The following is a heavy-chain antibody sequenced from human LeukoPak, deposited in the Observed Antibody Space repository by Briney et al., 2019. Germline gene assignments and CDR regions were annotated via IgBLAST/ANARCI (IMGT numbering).Heavy chain of an antibody. V-gene: IGHV3-21*01. CDR2: ISSSNSYI. Sequence: PGGSLRLSCAASGFTFSSYSMNWVRQAPGKGLEWVSSISSSNSYIYYADSVKGRFTISRDNAKNSLYLQMNSLRAEDTAVYYCARDKRLGFDYWGQGTLVTVSS. CDR3: ARDKRLGFDY. J-gene: IGHJ4*02. D-gene: IGHD6-6*01. CDR1: GFTFSSYS.